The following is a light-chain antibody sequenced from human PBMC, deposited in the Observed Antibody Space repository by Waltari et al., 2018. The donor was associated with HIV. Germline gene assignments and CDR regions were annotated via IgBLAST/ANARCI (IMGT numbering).Light chain of an antibody. CDR2: TNA. J-gene: IGLJ2*01. CDR3: AAWDDTLKGFI. CDR1: RSNIGSNT. V-gene: IGLV1-44*01. Sequence: QSVLTQPPSASGAPGQRVTISCSGSRSNIGSNTVSWYHQLPGTAPKHLIFTNAKRPSGVPDRFSGSKSGSSASLAISGRQSEDESQYFCAAWDDTLKGFIFGGGTQLTVL.